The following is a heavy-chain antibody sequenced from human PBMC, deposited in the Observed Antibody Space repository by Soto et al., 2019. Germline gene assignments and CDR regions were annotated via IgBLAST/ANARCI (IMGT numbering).Heavy chain of an antibody. CDR3: ARGRRYYYDNTGPYYFEH. J-gene: IGHJ4*02. D-gene: IGHD3-22*01. CDR2: IYYSGST. V-gene: IGHV4-59*01. CDR1: GGSISSYY. Sequence: SETLSLTCTVSGGSISSYYWSWIRQPPGNELEWIAYIYYSGSTNYNPSLKSRVTISVDTSKNQFSLKLTSVTAADTAVYYCARGRRYYYDNTGPYYFEHWGQGTLVTVSS.